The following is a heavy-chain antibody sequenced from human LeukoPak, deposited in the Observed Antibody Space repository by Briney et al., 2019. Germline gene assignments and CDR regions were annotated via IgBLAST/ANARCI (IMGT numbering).Heavy chain of an antibody. D-gene: IGHD3-22*01. Sequence: SETLSLTCTVSGGSISSYYWSWIRQPPGKGLEWIGYIYYSGSANYNPSLKSRVTISVDTSKNQFSLKLSSVTAADTAVYYCARFPAYYYDSSWGQGTLVTVSS. V-gene: IGHV4-59*01. J-gene: IGHJ4*02. CDR1: GGSISSYY. CDR2: IYYSGSA. CDR3: ARFPAYYYDSS.